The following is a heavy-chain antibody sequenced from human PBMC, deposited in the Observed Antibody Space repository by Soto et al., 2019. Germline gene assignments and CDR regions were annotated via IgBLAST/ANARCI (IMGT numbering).Heavy chain of an antibody. CDR1: GVTFSSYW. CDR2: INSDGSST. J-gene: IGHJ4*02. D-gene: IGHD4-17*01. V-gene: IGHV3-74*01. CDR3: ARGSYGDFLDPIDY. Sequence: GGSLGLSCAASGVTFSSYWMHWVRQAPGKGLVWVSRINSDGSSTSYADSVKGRFTISRDNAKNTLYLQMNSLRAEDTAVYYCARGSYGDFLDPIDYWGQGTLVTVPQ.